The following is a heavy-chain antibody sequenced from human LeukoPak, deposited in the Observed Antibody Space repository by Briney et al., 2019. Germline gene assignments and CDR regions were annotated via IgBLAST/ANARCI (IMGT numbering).Heavy chain of an antibody. CDR2: INPSGGDT. CDR3: ARGAMATTPFFDY. Sequence: ASVKVSCKASGYTFTSYYMHWVRQAPGQGLEWMGIINPSGGDTSYAQKFQGRLTMTRDTSTNTVYMELTSLRSEDTAVYYCARGAMATTPFFDYWGQGTLVTVSS. V-gene: IGHV1-46*01. D-gene: IGHD5-24*01. J-gene: IGHJ4*02. CDR1: GYTFTSYY.